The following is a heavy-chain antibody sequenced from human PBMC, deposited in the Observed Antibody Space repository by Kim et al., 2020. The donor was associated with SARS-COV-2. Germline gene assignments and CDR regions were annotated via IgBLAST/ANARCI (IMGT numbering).Heavy chain of an antibody. CDR2: ISGSGGST. CDR3: AKRANDILTGYYNGGYYFDY. Sequence: GGSLRLSCAASGFTFSSYAMSWVRQAPGKGLEWVSAISGSGGSTYYADSVKGRFTISRDNSKNTLYLQMNSLRAEDTAVYYCAKRANDILTGYYNGGYYFDYWGQGTLVTVSS. D-gene: IGHD3-9*01. V-gene: IGHV3-23*01. CDR1: GFTFSSYA. J-gene: IGHJ4*02.